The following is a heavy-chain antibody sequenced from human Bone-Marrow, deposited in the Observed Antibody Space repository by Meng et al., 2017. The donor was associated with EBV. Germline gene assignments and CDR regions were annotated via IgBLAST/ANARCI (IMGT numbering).Heavy chain of an antibody. Sequence: QVQLQESGPGLVKPSETLSLTCVVSVVSVNSGTYHWSWIRQSPGKGLEWIGYIYDTGTTIYNPSLNSRVTILLETSKNQFSLRLHSVTTADTPVYYCAKSRSSTPGIVDDWGQGTLVTVSS. V-gene: IGHV4-61*01. CDR2: IYDTGTT. CDR1: VVSVNSGTYH. D-gene: IGHD3-10*01. J-gene: IGHJ4*02. CDR3: AKSRSSTPGIVDD.